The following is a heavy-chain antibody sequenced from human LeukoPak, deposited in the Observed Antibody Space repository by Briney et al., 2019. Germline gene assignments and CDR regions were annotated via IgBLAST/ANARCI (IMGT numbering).Heavy chain of an antibody. D-gene: IGHD3-10*01. J-gene: IGHJ4*02. Sequence: GGSLKLSCAASGFTFSGSAMHWVRQPSGKGLEWVGRVRSEASGYATAYAASMKGRFTISRDDSKNTAYLQMNSLKTEDTAVYYCTRPDDGERNFDYWGQGTLVTVSS. V-gene: IGHV3-73*01. CDR1: GFTFSGSA. CDR3: TRPDDGERNFDY. CDR2: VRSEASGYAT.